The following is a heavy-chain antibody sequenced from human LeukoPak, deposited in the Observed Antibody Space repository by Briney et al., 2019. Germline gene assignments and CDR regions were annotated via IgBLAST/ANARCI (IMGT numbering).Heavy chain of an antibody. D-gene: IGHD2-2*02. J-gene: IGHJ3*02. CDR3: ARERREGYCSSTSRYRGNAFDI. Sequence: SETLSLTCTVSGGSISSYYWSWIRQPPGKGLEWIGYIYYSGSTNYNPSLKSRVTISVDTSKNQFSLKLSSVTAADTAVYYCARERREGYCSSTSRYRGNAFDIWGQGTMVTVSS. CDR1: GGSISSYY. CDR2: IYYSGST. V-gene: IGHV4-59*01.